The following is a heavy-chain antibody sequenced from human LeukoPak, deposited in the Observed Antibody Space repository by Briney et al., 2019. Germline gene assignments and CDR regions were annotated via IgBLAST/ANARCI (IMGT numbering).Heavy chain of an antibody. J-gene: IGHJ6*02. D-gene: IGHD6-13*01. CDR1: GSTFSSHT. CDR2: IYSGGST. Sequence: PGGSLRLSCAASGSTFSSHTMSWVRQAPGKGLEWVSVIYSGGSTYYADSVKGRFTISRDNSKNTLYLQMNSLRAEDTAVYYCARDRRGYSSSWGGLYGMDVWGQGTTVTVSS. V-gene: IGHV3-66*01. CDR3: ARDRRGYSSSWGGLYGMDV.